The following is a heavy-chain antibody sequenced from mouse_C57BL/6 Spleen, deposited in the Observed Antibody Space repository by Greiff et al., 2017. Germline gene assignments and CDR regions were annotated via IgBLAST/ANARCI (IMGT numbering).Heavy chain of an antibody. J-gene: IGHJ3*01. V-gene: IGHV1-55*01. Sequence: QVQLKQPGAELVKPGASVKMSCKASGYTFTSYWITWVKQRPGQGLEWIGDIYPGSGSTNYNEKFKSKATLTVDTSSSTAYMQLSSLTSEDSAVYYCARGGYYGSSYVAYWGQGTLVTVSA. D-gene: IGHD1-1*01. CDR1: GYTFTSYW. CDR3: ARGGYYGSSYVAY. CDR2: IYPGSGST.